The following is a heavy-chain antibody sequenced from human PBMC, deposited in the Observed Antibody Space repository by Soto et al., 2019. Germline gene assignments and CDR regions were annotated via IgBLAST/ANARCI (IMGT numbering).Heavy chain of an antibody. CDR1: GGTFSSYA. CDR2: IIPIFGTA. V-gene: IGHV1-69*06. Sequence: QVQLVQSGAEVKKPGSSVKVSCKASGGTFSSYAISWVRQAPGQGLEWMGGIIPIFGTANYAQKFQGRVTITADKSTSTAYMEMSSLRSEDTAVYYCATPTVPAANNSGYYYYGMDVWGQGTTVTVSS. D-gene: IGHD2-2*01. CDR3: ATPTVPAANNSGYYYYGMDV. J-gene: IGHJ6*02.